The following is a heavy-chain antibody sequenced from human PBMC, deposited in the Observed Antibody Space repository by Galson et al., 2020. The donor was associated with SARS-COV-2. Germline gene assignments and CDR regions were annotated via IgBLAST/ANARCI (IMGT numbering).Heavy chain of an antibody. V-gene: IGHV3-23*01. J-gene: IGHJ6*02. Sequence: TGGSLRLSCAASGFTFSSYAMSWVHQAPGKGLEWVSAISGSGGSTYYADSVKGRFTISRDNSKNTLYLQMNSLRAEDTAVYYCAKESIAVAGSYYYYYGMDVWGQGTTVTVSS. CDR1: GFTFSSYA. CDR2: ISGSGGST. CDR3: AKESIAVAGSYYYYYGMDV. D-gene: IGHD6-19*01.